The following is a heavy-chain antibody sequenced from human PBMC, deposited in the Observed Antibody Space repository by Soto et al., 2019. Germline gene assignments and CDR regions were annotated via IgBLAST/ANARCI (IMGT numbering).Heavy chain of an antibody. D-gene: IGHD4-17*01. CDR1: GFTFSSFW. J-gene: IGHJ5*02. Sequence: EVQLVESGGSLIQPGGSLRLSCADSGFTFSSFWMHWVRQAPGKGLEWVSRASPDGTSTSYADSVKGRFTISRDNAKNTLFMQMNSLRAEDTAVYYCTRHGSGDYFLFDPWGQGTLVTVSS. V-gene: IGHV3-74*01. CDR3: TRHGSGDYFLFDP. CDR2: ASPDGTST.